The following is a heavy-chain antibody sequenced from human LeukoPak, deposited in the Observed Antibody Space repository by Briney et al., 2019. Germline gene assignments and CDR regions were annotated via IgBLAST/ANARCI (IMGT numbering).Heavy chain of an antibody. J-gene: IGHJ4*02. V-gene: IGHV3-23*01. CDR3: AIPPYYYDSSGPGGSFGY. Sequence: GRSLRLSCAASGFTFSNYAMSWVRQAPGKGLEWVSAISGSGGSTYYADSVKGRFTISRDNSKNSLYLQMNSLRAEDTALYYCAIPPYYYDSSGPGGSFGYWGKGTLVTVSS. CDR1: GFTFSNYA. CDR2: ISGSGGST. D-gene: IGHD3-22*01.